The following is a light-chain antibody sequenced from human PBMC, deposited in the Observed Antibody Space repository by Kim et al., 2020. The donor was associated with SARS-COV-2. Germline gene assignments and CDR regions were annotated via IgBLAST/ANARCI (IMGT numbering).Light chain of an antibody. Sequence: DIQLTQSPSFLSASVGDRVNVTCRASQDISRFLAWYQQKQGKAPKLLIYAASTLQSGVPSRFSGSGSGTEFTLTISNLQPEDFATYYCLRVRHYPHTFGQGTKL. CDR1: QDISRF. CDR3: LRVRHYPHT. V-gene: IGKV1-9*01. J-gene: IGKJ2*01. CDR2: AAS.